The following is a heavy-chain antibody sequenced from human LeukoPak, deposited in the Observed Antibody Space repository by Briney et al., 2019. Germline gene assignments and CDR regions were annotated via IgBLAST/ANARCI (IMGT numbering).Heavy chain of an antibody. CDR3: AKQSLYDSSGHFHY. Sequence: PGGSLRLSCAASGFTFSSYAMTWVRQAPGKGLEWVSTITGSGGYTYYADSVKGRFTISRDNSKNTLFLRKNSLRAEDTAVYFCAKQSLYDSSGHFHYWGQGTLVTVSS. CDR2: ITGSGGYT. V-gene: IGHV3-23*01. CDR1: GFTFSSYA. D-gene: IGHD3-22*01. J-gene: IGHJ4*02.